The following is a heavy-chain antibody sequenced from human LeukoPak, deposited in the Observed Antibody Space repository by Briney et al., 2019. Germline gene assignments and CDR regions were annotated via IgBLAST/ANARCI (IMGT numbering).Heavy chain of an antibody. Sequence: GGSLRLSCAASGFTVSSNYMSWVRQAPGKGLEWVSVIYSGGSTYYADSVKGRFTISRDNSKNTLYLQMNSLRAEDTAVYYCATIRGMTTTAFDIWGQGTMVTVSS. CDR3: ATIRGMTTTAFDI. J-gene: IGHJ3*02. V-gene: IGHV3-53*01. CDR2: IYSGGST. D-gene: IGHD4-17*01. CDR1: GFTVSSNY.